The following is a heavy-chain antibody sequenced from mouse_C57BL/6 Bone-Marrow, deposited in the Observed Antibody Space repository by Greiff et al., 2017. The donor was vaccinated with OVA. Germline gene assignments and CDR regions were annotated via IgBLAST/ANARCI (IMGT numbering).Heavy chain of an antibody. CDR2: IYPGDGDT. V-gene: IGHV1-82*01. J-gene: IGHJ1*03. CDR1: GYAFSSSW. Sequence: QVQLQQSGPELVKPGASVKISCKASGYAFSSSWMNWVKQRPGKGLEWIGRIYPGDGDTNYNGKFKGKATLTADKSSSTAYMQLSSLTSEDSAVYFCARDLDGSSRGNFDVWGTGTTVTVSS. CDR3: ARDLDGSSRGNFDV. D-gene: IGHD1-1*01.